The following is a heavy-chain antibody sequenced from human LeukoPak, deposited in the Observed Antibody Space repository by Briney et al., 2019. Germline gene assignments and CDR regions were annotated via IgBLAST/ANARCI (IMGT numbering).Heavy chain of an antibody. D-gene: IGHD5-18*01. CDR2: IWYDGSNK. CDR1: GFTFTSYG. CDR3: ASVYSYGWFDY. Sequence: GGSLRLSCAASGFTFTSYGMHWVRQAPGKGLEWVAVIWYDGSNKYYADSVKGRFTISRDNSKNTLYLQMNSLRAEDTAVYYCASVYSYGWFDYWGQGTLVTVSS. J-gene: IGHJ5*01. V-gene: IGHV3-33*01.